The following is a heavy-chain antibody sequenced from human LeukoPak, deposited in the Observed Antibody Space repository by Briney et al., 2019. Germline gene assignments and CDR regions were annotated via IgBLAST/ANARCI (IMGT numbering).Heavy chain of an antibody. J-gene: IGHJ4*02. CDR3: ARDGYSGYDIY. CDR2: ISSSGSTI. CDR1: GFTFSSYE. Sequence: PGGSLRLSCAASGFTFSSYEMNWVRQAPGKGLEWVSYISSSGSTIYYADSVKGRFTISRDSAKNSLYLQMNSLRAEDTAVYYCARDGYSGYDIYWGQGTLVTVSP. V-gene: IGHV3-48*03. D-gene: IGHD5-12*01.